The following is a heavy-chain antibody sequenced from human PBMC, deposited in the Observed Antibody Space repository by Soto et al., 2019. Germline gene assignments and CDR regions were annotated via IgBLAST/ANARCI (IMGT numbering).Heavy chain of an antibody. CDR3: AAGQLRYFDWLLSPDDAFDI. CDR2: IVVGSGNT. V-gene: IGHV1-58*01. Sequence: QMQQVQSGPEVKKPGTSVKVSCKASGFTFTSSAVQWVRQARGQRLEWIGWIVVGSGNTNYAQKFQERVTITRDMSTSTAYMELSSLRSEDTAVYYCAAGQLRYFDWLLSPDDAFDIWGQGTMVTVSS. D-gene: IGHD3-9*01. CDR1: GFTFTSSA. J-gene: IGHJ3*02.